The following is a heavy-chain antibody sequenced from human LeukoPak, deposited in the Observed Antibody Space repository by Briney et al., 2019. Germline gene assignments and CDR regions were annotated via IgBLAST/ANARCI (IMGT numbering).Heavy chain of an antibody. V-gene: IGHV4-59*08. CDR3: ARNDDGSGYYYLDY. CDR1: GGSISSYY. J-gene: IGHJ4*02. Sequence: PSETLSLTCTVSGGSISSYYWSWIRQPPGKGLEWIGYIYYSGSTNYNPSLKSRVTISVDTSKNQFSLKLSSVTAADTAVYYCARNDDGSGYYYLDYWGQGTLVTVSS. D-gene: IGHD3-22*01. CDR2: IYYSGST.